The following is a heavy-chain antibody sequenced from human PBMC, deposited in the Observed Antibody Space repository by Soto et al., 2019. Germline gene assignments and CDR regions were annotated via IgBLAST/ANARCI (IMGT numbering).Heavy chain of an antibody. V-gene: IGHV4-30-4*01. CDR1: GGNISSVDYY. D-gene: IGHD3-22*01. CDR3: ARVHRPDSSGYFSWFAP. Sequence: PLLTLCLTSPVSGGNISSVDYYWSMIRQPPGKGLEWIGYIYYTGTTYYNPSLKSRVTISVDTSKNQFSLKLSSVTAADTAVYYCARVHRPDSSGYFSWFAPRGQGTLVTVSS. J-gene: IGHJ5*02. CDR2: IYYTGTT.